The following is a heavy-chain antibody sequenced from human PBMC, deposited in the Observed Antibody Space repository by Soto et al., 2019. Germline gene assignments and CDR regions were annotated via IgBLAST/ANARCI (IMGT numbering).Heavy chain of an antibody. J-gene: IGHJ3*02. CDR3: VKGYDSSGYILGVDAFDI. CDR2: ISSNGGST. Sequence: PGGSLRLSCSASGVTFSNYAMHGVRQAPGKGLEYVPAISSNGGSTYYADSVKGRFTISRDNSKNTLYLQMSSLRAEDTAVYYCVKGYDSSGYILGVDAFDIWGQGTMVTVSS. CDR1: GVTFSNYA. D-gene: IGHD3-22*01. V-gene: IGHV3-64D*08.